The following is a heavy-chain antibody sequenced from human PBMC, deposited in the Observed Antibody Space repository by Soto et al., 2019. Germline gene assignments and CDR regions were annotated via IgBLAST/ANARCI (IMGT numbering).Heavy chain of an antibody. CDR2: IWYDGSNK. D-gene: IGHD3-22*01. V-gene: IGHV3-33*01. CDR1: GFTFISYG. CDR3: ARTYYDDSSGPYDY. J-gene: IGHJ4*02. Sequence: GGSLRLSCAASGFTFISYGMHWVRQAPGKGLEWVAVIWYDGSNKYYADSVKGRFTISRDNSKSTLYLQMNSLRAEDTAVYYCARTYYDDSSGPYDYWGQGTLVTVSS.